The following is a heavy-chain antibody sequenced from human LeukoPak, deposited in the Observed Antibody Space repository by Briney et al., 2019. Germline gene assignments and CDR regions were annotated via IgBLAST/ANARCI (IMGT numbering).Heavy chain of an antibody. CDR2: VSTSSNTI. V-gene: IGHV3-48*01. Sequence: PGGPLRLSCAASGFTFSGFGMNWVRQAPGKGLEWLSYVSTSSNTIYYVGTVKGRFTISRDNAKNSLYLQMNSLRAEDTAVYYCARDEVRVSPSYFDYWGQGTLVTVSS. D-gene: IGHD3-22*01. J-gene: IGHJ4*02. CDR1: GFTFSGFG. CDR3: ARDEVRVSPSYFDY.